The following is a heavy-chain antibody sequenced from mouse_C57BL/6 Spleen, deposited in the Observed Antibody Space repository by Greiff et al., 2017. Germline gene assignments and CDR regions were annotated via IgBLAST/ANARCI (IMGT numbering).Heavy chain of an antibody. CDR2: IYPGDGDT. J-gene: IGHJ4*01. D-gene: IGHD2-4*01. Sequence: QVQLQQSGAELVKPGASVKISCKASGYAFSSYWMNWVKQRPGKGLEWIGQIYPGDGDTNYNGKFKGKATLTADKSSSTAYMQLSSLNSEDSAVYFCAREGSYDYHYYAMDYWGQGTSVTVSS. CDR3: AREGSYDYHYYAMDY. CDR1: GYAFSSYW. V-gene: IGHV1-80*01.